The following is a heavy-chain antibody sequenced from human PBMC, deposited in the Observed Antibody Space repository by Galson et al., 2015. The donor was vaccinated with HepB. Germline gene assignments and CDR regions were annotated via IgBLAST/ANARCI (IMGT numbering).Heavy chain of an antibody. CDR1: GYTFSSYT. CDR2: ITAGGNSL. J-gene: IGHJ4*02. CDR3: ARSPWSPLYFDH. Sequence: SLRLSCADSGYTFSSYTMSWVRQAPGKGLEWISYITAGGNSLFYLDSVKDRFTISRDNANSSLYLQMNSLRDEDTAVYFCARSPWSPLYFDHWGQGTLVTVSS. V-gene: IGHV3-48*02. D-gene: IGHD2-15*01.